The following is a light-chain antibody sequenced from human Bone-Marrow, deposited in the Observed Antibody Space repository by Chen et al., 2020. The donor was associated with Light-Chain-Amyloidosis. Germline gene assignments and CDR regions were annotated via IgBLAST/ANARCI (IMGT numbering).Light chain of an antibody. CDR1: QSINSR. CDR2: AAS. V-gene: IGKV1-5*03. CDR3: QQYNDYPVT. Sequence: DIQMTQFPSTLSAFVIDRFTITCRASQSINSRLAWYQQKPVKAPELLIYAASTLASGVPSRFSGSGSGTEFTLTISSLQPDDFATYYCQQYNDYPVTFGLGTKLEIK. J-gene: IGKJ2*01.